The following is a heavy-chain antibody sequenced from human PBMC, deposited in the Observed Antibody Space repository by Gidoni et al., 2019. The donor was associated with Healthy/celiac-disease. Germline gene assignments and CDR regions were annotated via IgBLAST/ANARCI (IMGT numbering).Heavy chain of an antibody. J-gene: IGHJ4*02. CDR3: ATELSWEYSSALGY. CDR1: GCTFSSYG. CDR2: IMYDGSNK. Sequence: VRLVESAGGVAQTGWSLRLSCAASGCTFSSYGMHCVRQAPGKGLGWAAVIMYDGSNKYYADSVKVRFTISRDNPKNTLYLQMNSLRAEDTARYYCATELSWEYSSALGYWGQGTLVTVSS. D-gene: IGHD6-6*01. V-gene: IGHV3-33*08.